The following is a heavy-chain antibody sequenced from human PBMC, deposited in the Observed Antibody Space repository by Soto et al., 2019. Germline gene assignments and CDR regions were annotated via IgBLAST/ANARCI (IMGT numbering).Heavy chain of an antibody. CDR3: ARGPRAPPPHDYGMDV. CDR2: IRGSGGDT. CDR1: GFTFSSYV. Sequence: EVQLLESGGGLVQPGGSLRISCAASGFTFSSYVMNWVRQAPGKGLEWVSGIRGSGGDTFYADSVKGRFTISRDNSKXXVYLQKNSLRAEDTAVYYCARGPRAPPPHDYGMDVWGQGNTVTVSS. J-gene: IGHJ6*02. V-gene: IGHV3-23*01.